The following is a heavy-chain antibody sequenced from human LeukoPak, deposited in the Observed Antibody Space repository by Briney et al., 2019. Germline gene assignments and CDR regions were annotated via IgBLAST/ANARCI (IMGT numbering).Heavy chain of an antibody. CDR3: AGDKTTGGWYEFDY. J-gene: IGHJ4*02. CDR1: GFTFSYYS. D-gene: IGHD6-19*01. V-gene: IGHV3-21*04. Sequence: GGSLRLSCAASGFTFSYYSMNWVRQAPGKGLEWVSSISGSRSYIYYADSVKGRFTISRDTSKNTVSLQMNSLRAEDTAVYYCAGDKTTGGWYEFDYWGQGTLVTVSS. CDR2: ISGSRSYI.